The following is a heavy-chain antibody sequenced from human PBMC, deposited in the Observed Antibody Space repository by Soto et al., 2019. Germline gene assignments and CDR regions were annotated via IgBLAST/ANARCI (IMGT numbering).Heavy chain of an antibody. D-gene: IGHD5-12*01. CDR3: ARDRGYR. CDR2: IYSGGST. Sequence: QLVESGGGLVQPGGSLRLSCAASGFSVSNNYMIWVRQAPGKGMEWVSLIYSGGSTYYADSVKGRFTISRDNYKKTLFLQLNSVRVDDTAGSYCARDRGYRWGQGKGVTVSS. J-gene: IGHJ3*01. CDR1: GFSVSNNY. V-gene: IGHV3-66*01.